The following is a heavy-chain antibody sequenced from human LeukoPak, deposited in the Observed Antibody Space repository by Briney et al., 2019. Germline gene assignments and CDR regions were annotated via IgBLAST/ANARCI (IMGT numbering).Heavy chain of an antibody. CDR2: IYYSGST. CDR1: GGSISSSSYY. CDR3: ARPHGSGFFDYMDV. Sequence: KTSETLSLTCTVSGGSISSSSYYWGWIRQPPGKGLEWIGSIYYSGSTYYNPSLKSRVTISVDTSKNQFSLKLSSVTAADTAVYYCARPHGSGFFDYMDVWGKGTTVTISS. D-gene: IGHD3-10*01. J-gene: IGHJ6*03. V-gene: IGHV4-39*01.